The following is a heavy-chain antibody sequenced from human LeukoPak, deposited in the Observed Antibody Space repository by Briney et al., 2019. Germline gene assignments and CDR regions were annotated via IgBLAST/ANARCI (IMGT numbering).Heavy chain of an antibody. J-gene: IGHJ3*02. CDR3: AREEGPYCGGDCDAFDI. CDR2: IYTSGST. Sequence: SETLSLTCTVSGGSISSYYWSWIRQPAGKGLEWIGRIYTSGSTNYNPSLKSRVTISVDTSKNQFSLKLSSVTAADTAVYYCAREEGPYCGGDCDAFDIWGQGTMVTVSS. CDR1: GGSISSYY. D-gene: IGHD2-21*02. V-gene: IGHV4-4*07.